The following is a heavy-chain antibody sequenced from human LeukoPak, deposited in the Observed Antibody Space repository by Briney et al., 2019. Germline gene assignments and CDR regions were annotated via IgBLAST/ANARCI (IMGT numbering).Heavy chain of an antibody. CDR3: VRVPLKGGYYDTSGPYDDI. D-gene: IGHD3-22*01. CDR1: GGSISSGSYY. V-gene: IGHV4-61*02. Sequence: TSQTLSLTCRVSGGSISSGSYYWTWIRQPAGKGLEWIGRIHTRGTTHHNPSLKSRLSISVDTSKNQFSLKLSSVTAADTAVYYCVRVPLKGGYYDTSGPYDDIWGQGTMVTVSS. J-gene: IGHJ3*02. CDR2: IHTRGTT.